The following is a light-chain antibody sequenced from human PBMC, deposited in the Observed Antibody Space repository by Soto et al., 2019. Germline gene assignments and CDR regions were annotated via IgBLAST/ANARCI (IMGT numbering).Light chain of an antibody. J-gene: IGKJ5*01. CDR2: AAS. V-gene: IGKV1-27*01. CDR3: QKYSSVIT. CDR1: QGISNF. Sequence: DIQMTQSPSSLSASVGDRVTITCRAGQGISNFLAWYQQKPGKVPKLQISAASTLQSGVPSRFSGSGSGTDFTLTITSLQPEDVATYYCQKYSSVITFGQGTRLEI.